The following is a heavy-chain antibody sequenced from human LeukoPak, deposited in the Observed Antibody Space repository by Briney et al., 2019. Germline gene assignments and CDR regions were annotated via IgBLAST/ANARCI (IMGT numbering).Heavy chain of an antibody. D-gene: IGHD3-3*01. J-gene: IGHJ4*02. CDR1: GGSISNGDHY. V-gene: IGHV4-31*03. CDR2: IYYSGST. Sequence: SETLSLTCTVSGGSISNGDHYWSWIRQHPGTGLEWIGHIYYSGSTYYNPSLKSRVTISVDTSKNQFSLKLSSVTAADTAVYYCARGSDFWSGYSLTGGYFDYWGQGTLVAVSS. CDR3: ARGSDFWSGYSLTGGYFDY.